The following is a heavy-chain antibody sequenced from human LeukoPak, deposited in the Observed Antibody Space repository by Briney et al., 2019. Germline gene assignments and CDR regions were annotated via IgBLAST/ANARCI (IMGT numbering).Heavy chain of an antibody. V-gene: IGHV1-69*05. CDR1: GGTFSSYA. CDR3: ARGGSNWGSSLSY. J-gene: IGHJ4*02. CDR2: IIPIFGTA. Sequence: ASVKVSCKASGGTFSSYAISWVRQAPGQGLEWMGGIIPIFGTANYAQKFQGRVTITTDESTSTAYMELSSLRSEDTAVYYCARGGSNWGSSLSYWGQGTLVTASS. D-gene: IGHD6-6*01.